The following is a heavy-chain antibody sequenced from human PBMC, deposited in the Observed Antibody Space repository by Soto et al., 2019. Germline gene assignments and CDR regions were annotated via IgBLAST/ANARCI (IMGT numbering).Heavy chain of an antibody. CDR1: GYTFTAYF. D-gene: IGHD3-10*01. CDR2: MNGNGGT. Sequence: QVQLVQSGAEVKKPGGSVKVSCKTSGYTFTAYFLHWVGQAPGQGPEWMGWMNGNGGTTYGQKFQGRVTVTRDTSINTAYMELRTLTSDDTAVYYCAREFQRGLDYWGQGTLVTVSS. V-gene: IGHV1-2*02. CDR3: AREFQRGLDY. J-gene: IGHJ4*02.